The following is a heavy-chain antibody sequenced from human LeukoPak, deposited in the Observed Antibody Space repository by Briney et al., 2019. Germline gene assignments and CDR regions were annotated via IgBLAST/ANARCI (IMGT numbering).Heavy chain of an antibody. Sequence: SETLSLTCAVYGESFSGYYWSWIRQPPGKGLEWIGEMSHSGSTNYNPSLKSRVTISVDTSKNQSSLKLSSVTAADTAVYYCARRPWVGAADYWGQGTLVTVSS. J-gene: IGHJ4*02. V-gene: IGHV4-34*01. CDR3: ARRPWVGAADY. D-gene: IGHD1-26*01. CDR2: MSHSGST. CDR1: GESFSGYY.